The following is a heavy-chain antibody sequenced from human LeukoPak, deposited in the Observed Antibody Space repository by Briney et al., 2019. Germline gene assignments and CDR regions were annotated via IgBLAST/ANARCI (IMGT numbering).Heavy chain of an antibody. CDR1: GGSISSYY. CDR2: IYTSGST. D-gene: IGHD3-3*01. V-gene: IGHV4-4*07. CDR3: ARADSYDFWSGPAYFDY. Sequence: SETLSLTCTVSGGSISSYYWSWIRQPAGKGLEWIGRIYTSGSTNYNPSLKSRVTMSVDTSKNQFSLKLSSVTAADMAVYYCARADSYDFWSGPAYFDYWGQGTLVTVSS. J-gene: IGHJ4*02.